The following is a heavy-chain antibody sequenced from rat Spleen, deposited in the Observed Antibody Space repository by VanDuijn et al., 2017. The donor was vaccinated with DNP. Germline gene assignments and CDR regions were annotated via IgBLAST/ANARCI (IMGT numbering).Heavy chain of an antibody. J-gene: IGHJ3*01. Sequence: EVQLVESGGGLVQPGRSLKLSCAASGFTFSNYDMAWVRQAPTKGLEWVASISTSGGTTYYRDSVKGRFTVSRDNAKSTLYLQMDSLRSEDTATYYCARGNLAYWGQGTLVTVSS. CDR1: GFTFSNYD. V-gene: IGHV5-25*01. CDR2: ISTSGGTT. CDR3: ARGNLAY.